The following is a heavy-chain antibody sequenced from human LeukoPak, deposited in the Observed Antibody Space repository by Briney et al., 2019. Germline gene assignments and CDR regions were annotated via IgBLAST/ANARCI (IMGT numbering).Heavy chain of an antibody. CDR3: VKEGVARICVWYDY. D-gene: IGHD6-19*01. V-gene: IGHV3-30*18. J-gene: IGHJ4*02. CDR1: GFTFSSYG. CDR2: ISYEGGTK. Sequence: GGSLRLSCAASGFTFSSYGMHWVRQAPGKGLEWVAVISYEGGTKYYADSVTGRFTISRDNSKNTLYLQMNSLRAEDTAVYYCVKEGVARICVWYDYWGQGTLVTVSS.